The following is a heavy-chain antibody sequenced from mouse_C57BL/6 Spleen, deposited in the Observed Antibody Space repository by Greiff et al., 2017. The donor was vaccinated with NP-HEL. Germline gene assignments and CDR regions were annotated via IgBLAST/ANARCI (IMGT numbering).Heavy chain of an antibody. V-gene: IGHV1-81*01. D-gene: IGHD3-2*02. J-gene: IGHJ4*01. CDR2: IYPRSGNT. CDR3: ARAELRLRDYYAMDY. CDR1: GYTFTSYG. Sequence: QVHVKQSGAELARPGASVKLSCKASGYTFTSYGISWVKQRTGQGLEWIGEIYPRSGNTYYNEKFKGKATLTADKSSSTAYMELRSLTSEDSAVYFCARAELRLRDYYAMDYWGQGTSVTVSS.